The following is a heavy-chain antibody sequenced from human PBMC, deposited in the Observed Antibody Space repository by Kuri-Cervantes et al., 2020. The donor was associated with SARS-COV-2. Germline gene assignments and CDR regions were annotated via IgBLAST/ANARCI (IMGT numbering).Heavy chain of an antibody. Sequence: GGSLRLSCVGYGFTLETYRVFWVRQAPGKGLQWVADISHDGEIKNYADSVRGRFTISRDTTVYLQLNSLTADDTAVYYCAKEGLGHCSTTSCYPDSWGQGTLVTVSS. CDR3: AKEGLGHCSTTSCYPDS. J-gene: IGHJ5*01. D-gene: IGHD2-2*03. CDR2: ISHDGEIK. V-gene: IGHV3-30*01. CDR1: GFTLETYR.